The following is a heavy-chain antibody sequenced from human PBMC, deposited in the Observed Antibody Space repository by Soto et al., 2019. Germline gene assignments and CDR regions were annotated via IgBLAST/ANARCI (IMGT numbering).Heavy chain of an antibody. Sequence: PSETLSLTCAVSGGSVSSGSFYWGWIRQPPGKGLEWIGYMHHSEGTNYNPSLKSRVTISLDTSKNQISLKLTSVTAADTAVYYFARELIYDSSGNHYYFDYWGQGFRVTVS. CDR2: MHHSEGT. CDR1: GGSVSSGSFY. V-gene: IGHV4-61*01. J-gene: IGHJ4*02. D-gene: IGHD3-22*01. CDR3: ARELIYDSSGNHYYFDY.